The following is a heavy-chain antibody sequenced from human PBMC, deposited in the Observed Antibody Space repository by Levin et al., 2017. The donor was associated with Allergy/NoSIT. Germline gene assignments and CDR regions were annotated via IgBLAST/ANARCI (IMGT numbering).Heavy chain of an antibody. Sequence: PSETLSLTCAVYGGSFSGHYWSWIRQPPGKGLEWIGDINHSGSTNYNPSLKSRLTISVDTSKNQFSLQLSSVTAADTAVYYCARGQSTGGFHSWGQGTLVTVSS. D-gene: IGHD7-27*01. CDR3: ARGQSTGGFHS. CDR1: GGSFSGHY. J-gene: IGHJ4*02. CDR2: INHSGST. V-gene: IGHV4-34*01.